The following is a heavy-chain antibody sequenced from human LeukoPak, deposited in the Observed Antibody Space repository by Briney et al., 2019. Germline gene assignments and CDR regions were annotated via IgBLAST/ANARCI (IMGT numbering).Heavy chain of an antibody. CDR2: INSDGRSI. CDR3: ARPGYCSGGACYSK. Sequence: GGSLRLSCAGFGFSFSSYWMHWVRQAPGKGLVWVSRINSDGRSINYADSVKGRFTISRDNAKNTLYLQMNSLRAEDTAVYYCARPGYCSGGACYSKWGQGTLVTVSS. D-gene: IGHD2-15*01. V-gene: IGHV3-74*01. J-gene: IGHJ4*02. CDR1: GFSFSSYW.